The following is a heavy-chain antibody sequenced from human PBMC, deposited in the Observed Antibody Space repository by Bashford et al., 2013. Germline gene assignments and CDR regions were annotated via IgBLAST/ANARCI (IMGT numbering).Heavy chain of an antibody. J-gene: IGHJ5*02. CDR1: GGSISSYY. D-gene: IGHD1-1*01. V-gene: IGHV4-59*12. CDR2: IFDRGST. CDR3: ARDFGTGALREWNNWFDP. Sequence: SSETLSLTCTVSGGSISSYYWSWIRQPPGKGLEWIGYIFDRGSTNYNPSLKSRVTISVDKSKNQFSLKLSSVTAADTAVYYCARDFGTGALREWNNWFDPWGQGTLVTVSS.